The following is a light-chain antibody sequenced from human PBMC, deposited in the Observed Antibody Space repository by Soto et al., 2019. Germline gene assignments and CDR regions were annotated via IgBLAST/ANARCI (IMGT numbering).Light chain of an antibody. CDR1: SSDVGAYNY. J-gene: IGLJ2*01. CDR2: EVS. V-gene: IGLV2-14*01. CDR3: CSYATPRL. Sequence: QSALTQPASVSESPGQSITISCTGSSSDVGAYNYVSWYQHHSGKAPKLMIYEVSNRPSGVSNRFSGSKSGNTASLTISGLQIEDEADYYCCSYATPRLFGGGTKLTVL.